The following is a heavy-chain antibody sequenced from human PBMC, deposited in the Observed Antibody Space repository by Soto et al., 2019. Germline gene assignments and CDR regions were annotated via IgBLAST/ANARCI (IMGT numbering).Heavy chain of an antibody. J-gene: IGHJ4*02. D-gene: IGHD2-21*02. Sequence: ASVKVSCKASGGTFSSYAISWVRQAPGQGLEWMGGIIPIFGTANYAQKFQGRVTITADKSTSTAYMELSSLRSEDTAVYYCARVGPVTYAFDYWGQGTLVTVSS. CDR1: GGTFSSYA. V-gene: IGHV1-69*06. CDR3: ARVGPVTYAFDY. CDR2: IIPIFGTA.